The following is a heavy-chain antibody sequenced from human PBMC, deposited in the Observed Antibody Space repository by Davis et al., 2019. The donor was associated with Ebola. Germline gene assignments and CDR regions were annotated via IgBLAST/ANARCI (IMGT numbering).Heavy chain of an antibody. D-gene: IGHD1-14*01. V-gene: IGHV4-30-2*01. J-gene: IGHJ6*02. CDR1: GGSISSGGYS. Sequence: LRLSCAVSGGSISSGGYSWSWIRQPPGKGLEWIGYIYHSGSTYYNPSLKSRVTISVDRSKNQFSLKLSSVTAADTAVYYCAVSLYYYYGMDVWGQGTTVTVSS. CDR2: IYHSGST. CDR3: AVSLYYYYGMDV.